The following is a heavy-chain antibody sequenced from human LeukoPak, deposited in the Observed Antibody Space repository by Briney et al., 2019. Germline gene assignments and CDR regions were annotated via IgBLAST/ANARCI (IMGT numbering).Heavy chain of an antibody. CDR1: GYPINNAYY. Sequence: SETLSLTCGVSGYPINNAYYWGWIRQPPGKGLEWIGSLYHPDSTYYNPSLKGRVTMSVDTSRNQFSLRLSFVTAADTAVYYCARQYDSYFYYYLDLWGTGTTVTVSS. CDR2: LYHPDST. D-gene: IGHD2-2*01. V-gene: IGHV4-38-2*01. J-gene: IGHJ6*03. CDR3: ARQYDSYFYYYLDL.